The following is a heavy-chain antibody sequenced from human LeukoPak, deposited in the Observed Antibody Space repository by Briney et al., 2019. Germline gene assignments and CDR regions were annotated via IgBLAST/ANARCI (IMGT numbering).Heavy chain of an antibody. CDR2: INHSGST. J-gene: IGHJ4*02. CDR1: GGSFSGYY. CDR3: ARQGNYGSGSY. D-gene: IGHD3-10*01. V-gene: IGHV4-34*01. Sequence: SETLSLTCAVYGGSFSGYYWSWIRQPPGKGLEWMGEINHSGSTNYNPSLKNRVTISVDTTKNQFSLKLSSVTAADTAVYYCARQGNYGSGSYWGQGTLVTVSS.